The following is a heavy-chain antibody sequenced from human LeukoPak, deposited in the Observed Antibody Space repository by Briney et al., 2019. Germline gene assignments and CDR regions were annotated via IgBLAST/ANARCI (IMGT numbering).Heavy chain of an antibody. CDR1: GGSFSGYY. CDR2: IYHSRST. CDR3: ARRSPSSGWPFDF. V-gene: IGHV4-34*01. D-gene: IGHD6-19*01. J-gene: IGHJ4*02. Sequence: SETLSLTCAVYGGSFSGYYWSWIRQPPGKGLEWIGEIYHSRSTNYTPSLKSRVTISVDASKNQFSLKLRSVTAADTAVYYCARRSPSSGWPFDFWGQGTLVTVSS.